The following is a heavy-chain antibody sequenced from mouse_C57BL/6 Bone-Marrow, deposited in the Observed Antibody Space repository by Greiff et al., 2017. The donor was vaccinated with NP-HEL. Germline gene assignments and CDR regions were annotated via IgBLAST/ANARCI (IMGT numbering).Heavy chain of an antibody. V-gene: IGHV1-69*01. Sequence: VQLQQPGAELVMPGASVKLSCKASGYTFTSYWMHWVKQRPGQGLEWIGEIDPSDSYTNYNQKFKGKATLTVDKSSSTAYMELRSLTSEDSAVYYCARRGNYYYGSSSYFDVWGTGTTVTVSS. CDR1: GYTFTSYW. D-gene: IGHD1-1*01. J-gene: IGHJ1*03. CDR3: ARRGNYYYGSSSYFDV. CDR2: IDPSDSYT.